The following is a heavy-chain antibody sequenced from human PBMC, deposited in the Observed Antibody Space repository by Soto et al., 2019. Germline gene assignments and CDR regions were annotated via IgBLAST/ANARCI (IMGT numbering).Heavy chain of an antibody. Sequence: PSETLSLTCTVSGGSISSGDYYWSWVRQPPGKGLEWIGYIYYSGSTYYNPSLKRRVTISVDTSKNQFSLKLSSVTAADTTVYYCARIGWLQLGFDYWGQGTLVTVSS. CDR1: GGSISSGDYY. CDR3: ARIGWLQLGFDY. J-gene: IGHJ4*02. CDR2: IYYSGST. V-gene: IGHV4-30-4*01. D-gene: IGHD5-12*01.